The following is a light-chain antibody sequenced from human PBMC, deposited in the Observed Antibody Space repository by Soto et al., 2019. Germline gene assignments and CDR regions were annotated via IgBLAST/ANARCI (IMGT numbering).Light chain of an antibody. CDR2: GAS. Sequence: EIVLTQSPGTLFLSPGERATLFCRASQTIRSESLGWYQQKPGQAPRLLIYGASNRATGIPDRFSGSGSGTDFTLTISRLEHEDFAVYYCQQYGSSGTFGQGTKVEIK. CDR3: QQYGSSGT. CDR1: QTIRSES. V-gene: IGKV3-20*01. J-gene: IGKJ1*01.